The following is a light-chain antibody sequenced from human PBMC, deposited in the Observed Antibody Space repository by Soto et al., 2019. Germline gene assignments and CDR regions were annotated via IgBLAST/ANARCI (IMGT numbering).Light chain of an antibody. CDR3: CSYAGSYIYV. V-gene: IGLV2-11*01. Sequence: QSALTQPRSVSGSPGQSVSISCTGTSSDVGAYKYISWYQQRPGTAPKLMIYDVSKRPSGVPDRFSGSKSGNTASLTISGLQAEDGADYYCCSYAGSYIYVFGTGTKATVL. J-gene: IGLJ1*01. CDR1: SSDVGAYKY. CDR2: DVS.